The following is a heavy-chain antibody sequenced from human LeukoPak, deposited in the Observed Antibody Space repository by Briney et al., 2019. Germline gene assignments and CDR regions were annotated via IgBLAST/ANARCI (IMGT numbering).Heavy chain of an antibody. V-gene: IGHV3-11*01. CDR1: GFTLSDYY. D-gene: IGHD1-26*01. J-gene: IGHJ4*02. Sequence: GGSLRLSCAASGFTLSDYYMSWIRQAPGKGLEWISYITNSGSTIYCADSVKGRFTISRDNAKNSLYLQMNSLRAEDTAVYYCARDRGIVGATVGYYFDYWGQGTLVTVSS. CDR2: ITNSGSTI. CDR3: ARDRGIVGATVGYYFDY.